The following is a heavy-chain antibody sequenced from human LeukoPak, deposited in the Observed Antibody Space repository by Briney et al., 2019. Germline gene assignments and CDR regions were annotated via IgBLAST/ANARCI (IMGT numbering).Heavy chain of an antibody. CDR1: GFTFNRYA. D-gene: IGHD2/OR15-2a*01. CDR2: ISGSGTGA. Sequence: GGSLRLSCAVSGFTFNRYAMSWVRQAPGKGLEWVSAISGSGTGADYADSVKGRFTISRDNSKNTLYLQMNSLRAEDTAVYYCARGTTYYFDYWGQGTLVTVSS. CDR3: ARGTTYYFDY. J-gene: IGHJ4*02. V-gene: IGHV3-23*01.